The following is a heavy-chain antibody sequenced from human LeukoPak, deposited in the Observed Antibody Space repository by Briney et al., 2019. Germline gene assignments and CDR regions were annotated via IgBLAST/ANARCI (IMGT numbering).Heavy chain of an antibody. CDR3: ARGEMATIGGGDY. CDR2: IYYSGST. V-gene: IGHV4-59*01. J-gene: IGHJ4*02. Sequence: KPSETLSLTCTVSGGSISSYYWSWIRQPPGKGLEWIGYIYYSGSTNYNPSLKSRVTISVDTSKNQFSLKLSSVTAADTAVYYCARGEMATIGGGDYWGQGTLVTVSS. D-gene: IGHD5-24*01. CDR1: GGSISSYY.